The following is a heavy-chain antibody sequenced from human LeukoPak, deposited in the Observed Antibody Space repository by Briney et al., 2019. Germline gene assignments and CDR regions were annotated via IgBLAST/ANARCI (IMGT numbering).Heavy chain of an antibody. CDR2: IIPILGIA. CDR3: ARGNGGSMDHFDY. D-gene: IGHD1-26*01. J-gene: IGHJ4*02. CDR1: GGTFSSYA. V-gene: IGHV1-69*04. Sequence: ASVKVSCKASGGTFSSYAISWVRQAPGQGLEWMGRIIPILGIANYAQKFQGRVTITADKSTSTAYMELSSLRSEDTAVYYCARGNGGSMDHFDYWGQGTLVTVSS.